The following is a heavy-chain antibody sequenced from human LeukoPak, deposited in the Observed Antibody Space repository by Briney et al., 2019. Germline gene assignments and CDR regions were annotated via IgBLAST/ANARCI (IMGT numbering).Heavy chain of an antibody. Sequence: GGSLRLSCAASGFTFNTYWMSWVRQAPGKGLEWVAKIKQDASEKYYVDSVKGRFTISRDNAKNSLYLQMNSLRAEDTAVYYCAGIFPHYYDSTGPDYWYFDLWGRGTLVTVSS. V-gene: IGHV3-7*01. CDR1: GFTFNTYW. CDR3: AGIFPHYYDSTGPDYWYFDL. CDR2: IKQDASEK. J-gene: IGHJ2*01. D-gene: IGHD3-22*01.